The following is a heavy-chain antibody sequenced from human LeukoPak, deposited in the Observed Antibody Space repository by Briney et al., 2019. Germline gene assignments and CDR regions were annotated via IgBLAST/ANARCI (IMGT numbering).Heavy chain of an antibody. CDR1: GGSFSGYY. CDR2: INYSGST. Sequence: SETLSLTCAVYGGSFSGYYWSWIRQPPGKGLEWIGEINYSGSTNYNPSLKSRVTISVDTSKNQFPLKLSSVTAADTAVYYCARGFSSGSTYYFDYWGQGTLVTVSS. J-gene: IGHJ4*02. CDR3: ARGFSSGSTYYFDY. D-gene: IGHD3-10*01. V-gene: IGHV4-34*01.